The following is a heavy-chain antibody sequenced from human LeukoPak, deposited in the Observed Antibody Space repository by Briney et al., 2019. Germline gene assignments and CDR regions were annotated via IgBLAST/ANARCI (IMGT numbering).Heavy chain of an antibody. J-gene: IGHJ4*02. D-gene: IGHD3-22*01. Sequence: GGSLRLSCAASGFTFSSYAMSWVRQAPGKGLEWISTITASGVTTYCADSVKGRFTISRDNSKNTLFLQMNSLRAEDTAVYYCAKAPYDTSGFSSPNYFDYWGQGTLVTVSS. CDR2: ITASGVTT. CDR3: AKAPYDTSGFSSPNYFDY. CDR1: GFTFSSYA. V-gene: IGHV3-23*01.